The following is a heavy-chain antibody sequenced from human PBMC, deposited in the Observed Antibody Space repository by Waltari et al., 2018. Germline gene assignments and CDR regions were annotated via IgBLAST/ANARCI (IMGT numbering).Heavy chain of an antibody. CDR1: GDSLTGRDW. J-gene: IGHJ4*02. Sequence: QLQLQQSGPGLVKPSESLSLTCAVSGDSLTGRDWWSWVRQPPGKGLEWIGQIHRSGKTHYNPSLESRVTLSIDTSNKQFSLKVPSATAVDTAVYYCARDRGRGLYLDSWGQGTLVTVSP. CDR2: IHRSGKT. D-gene: IGHD2-15*01. CDR3: ARDRGRGLYLDS. V-gene: IGHV4-4*02.